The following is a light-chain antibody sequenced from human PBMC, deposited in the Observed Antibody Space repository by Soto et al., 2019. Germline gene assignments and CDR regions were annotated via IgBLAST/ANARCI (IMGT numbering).Light chain of an antibody. V-gene: IGLV1-44*01. CDR3: AAWDDSLNGYV. J-gene: IGLJ1*01. Sequence: QSALTQPRSACGTTGQRVNISCSGSSSNIGSNTVNWYQQLPGTAPKLLIYSNNQRPSGVPDRFSGSKSGTSASLAISGLQSEDEADYYCAAWDDSLNGYVFGTETKVTAL. CDR2: SNN. CDR1: SSNIGSNT.